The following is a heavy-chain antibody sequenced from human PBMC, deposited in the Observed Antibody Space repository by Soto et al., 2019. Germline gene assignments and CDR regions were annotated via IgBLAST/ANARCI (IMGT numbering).Heavy chain of an antibody. J-gene: IGHJ5*02. CDR3: ARTYSSGWYGLSWFDP. CDR1: GYTFTSYD. V-gene: IGHV1-8*01. Sequence: ASVKVSCKASGYTFTSYDINWVRQATGQGLEWMGWMNPNSGNTGYAQKFQGRVTMTRNTSISTAYMELSSLRSEDTAVYYCARTYSSGWYGLSWFDPWGQGTLVTV. CDR2: MNPNSGNT. D-gene: IGHD6-19*01.